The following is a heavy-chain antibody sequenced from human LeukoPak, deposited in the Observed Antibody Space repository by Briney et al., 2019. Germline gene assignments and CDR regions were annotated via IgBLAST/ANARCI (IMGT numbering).Heavy chain of an antibody. J-gene: IGHJ4*02. D-gene: IGHD6-19*01. V-gene: IGHV4-34*01. CDR1: GGSFSGYY. CDR3: ARARGAVGIDY. CDR2: INDSGST. Sequence: SETLSLTCAVYGGSFSGYYWSWIRQSPGKGLEWIGEINDSGSTNYNPSLKSRVTLSTDTSKNQFSLKLSSVTAADTTIYYCARARGAVGIDYWGQGTLVTVSS.